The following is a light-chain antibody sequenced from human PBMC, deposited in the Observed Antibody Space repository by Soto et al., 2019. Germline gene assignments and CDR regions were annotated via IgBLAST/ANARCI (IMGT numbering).Light chain of an antibody. Sequence: DIRMTQSPSTLSASVGDRVTITCRASQNISYWLAWFQQKPGKAPNLLIYKASNLEGGVPSRFSGSGSGTEFTLSISGLQPDDFATYYCQQYNSYWWTFGQGTKVEIK. J-gene: IGKJ1*01. CDR1: QNISYW. V-gene: IGKV1-5*03. CDR2: KAS. CDR3: QQYNSYWWT.